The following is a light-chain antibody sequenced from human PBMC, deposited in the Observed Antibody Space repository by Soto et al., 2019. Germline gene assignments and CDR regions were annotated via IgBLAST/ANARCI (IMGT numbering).Light chain of an antibody. CDR3: QQHDNVPYT. CDR2: HAS. CDR1: QDINKY. V-gene: IGKV1-33*01. Sequence: IQMTQSPSSLSASVGDRVTITCQASQDINKYLNWYQQKPRKAPKLLIYHASDLETGVPSRFSGGGSGTDFTLTISSLQPEDIATYFCQQHDNVPYTFAQGTKLQIK. J-gene: IGKJ2*01.